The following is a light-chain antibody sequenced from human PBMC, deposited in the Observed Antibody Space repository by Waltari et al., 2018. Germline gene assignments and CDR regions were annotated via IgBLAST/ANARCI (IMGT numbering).Light chain of an antibody. J-gene: IGLJ2*01. CDR1: SSDVGGYNS. CDR2: DVS. CDR3: SSYTVSSTVV. Sequence: QSALTQPASVSGSPGQSITLSCTGTSSDVGGYNSVSWYQQHPGKAPKLMIYDVSNRPSGVSNRFSGSKSGNTASLTISGLQAEDEADYYCSSYTVSSTVVLGGGTKVTVL. V-gene: IGLV2-14*03.